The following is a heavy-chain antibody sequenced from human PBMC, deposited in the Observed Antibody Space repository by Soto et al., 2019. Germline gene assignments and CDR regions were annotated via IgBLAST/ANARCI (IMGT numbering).Heavy chain of an antibody. D-gene: IGHD6-6*01. CDR3: ARDTHFRIAARPDYYYYYGMDV. V-gene: IGHV4-30-4*01. CDR2: IYYSGST. Sequence: TSETLSLTCTVSGGSISSGDYYWSWIRQPPGKGLEWIGYIYYSGSTYYNPSLKSRVTISVDTSKNQFSLKLSSVTAADTAVYYCARDTHFRIAARPDYYYYYGMDVWGQGTTVTVSS. CDR1: GGSISSGDYY. J-gene: IGHJ6*02.